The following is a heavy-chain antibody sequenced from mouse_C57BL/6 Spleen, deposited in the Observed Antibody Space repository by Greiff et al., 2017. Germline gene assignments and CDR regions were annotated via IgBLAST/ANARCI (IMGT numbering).Heavy chain of an antibody. CDR2: IDPETGGT. V-gene: IGHV1-15*01. J-gene: IGHJ1*03. D-gene: IGHD2-1*01. Sequence: QVQLQQSGAELVRPGASVTLSCKASGYTFTDYEMHWVKQTPVHGLEWIGAIDPETGGTAYNQKFKGKAILTADNSSSTAYMELRSLTSEDSAVYYCTRSYGNHWYFDVWGTGTTVTVSS. CDR3: TRSYGNHWYFDV. CDR1: GYTFTDYE.